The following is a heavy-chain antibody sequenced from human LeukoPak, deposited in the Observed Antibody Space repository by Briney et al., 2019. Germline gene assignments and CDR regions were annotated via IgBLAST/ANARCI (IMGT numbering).Heavy chain of an antibody. CDR2: IYYSGST. V-gene: IGHV4-30-4*08. J-gene: IGHJ5*02. CDR1: GGSISSSSYY. CDR3: ARGGGNYGWFDP. Sequence: PSETLSLTCTVSGGSISSSSYYWSWIRQPPGKGLEWIGYIYYSGSTYYNPSLKSRVTISVDTSKNQFSLKLSSVTAADTAVYYCARGGGNYGWFDPWGQGTLVTVSS. D-gene: IGHD4-11*01.